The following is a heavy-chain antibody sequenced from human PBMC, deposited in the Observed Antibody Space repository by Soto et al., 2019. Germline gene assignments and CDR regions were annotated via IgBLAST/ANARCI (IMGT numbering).Heavy chain of an antibody. D-gene: IGHD3-22*01. CDR1: GGSFSSYY. J-gene: IGHJ6*02. Sequence: SETLSLTCTVSGGSFSSYYWSWIRQPAGKGLEWIGRIYTSGSTNYNPSLKSRVTMSADTSKNQFSLNLRSVTAADTGSYYCARSYYYDDSPYGMDVWGQGTTVTAP. V-gene: IGHV4-4*07. CDR3: ARSYYYDDSPYGMDV. CDR2: IYTSGST.